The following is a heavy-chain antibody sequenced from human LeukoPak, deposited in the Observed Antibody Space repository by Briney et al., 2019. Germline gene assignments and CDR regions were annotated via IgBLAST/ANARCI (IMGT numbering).Heavy chain of an antibody. Sequence: GGSLRLSCAASGFTFSSYGMHWVRQAPGKGLEWVAVISYDGSKEYYADSVKGRFTISRDNSENTLYLQMNSLRAEDTAMYYCEAPATAWGQGTLVTVSS. V-gene: IGHV3-30*03. CDR3: EAPATA. CDR1: GFTFSSYG. J-gene: IGHJ5*02. CDR2: ISYDGSKE.